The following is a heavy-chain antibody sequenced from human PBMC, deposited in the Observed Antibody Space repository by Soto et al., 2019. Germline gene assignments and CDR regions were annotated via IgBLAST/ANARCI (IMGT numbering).Heavy chain of an antibody. V-gene: IGHV1-69*12. J-gene: IGHJ5*02. CDR1: GGTFSSYA. CDR3: ARGGGITMIVVVDNPRWFDP. CDR2: IIPIFGTA. D-gene: IGHD3-22*01. Sequence: QVQLVQSGAEVKKPGSSVKVSCKASGGTFSSYAISWVRQAPGQGLEWMGGIIPIFGTANYAQKFQGRVTITADESTSTAYLELSSLRSEATAVYYCARGGGITMIVVVDNPRWFDPWGQGTLVTVSS.